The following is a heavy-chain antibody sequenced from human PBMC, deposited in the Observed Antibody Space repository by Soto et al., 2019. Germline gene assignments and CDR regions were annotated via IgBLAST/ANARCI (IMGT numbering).Heavy chain of an antibody. CDR2: IIPIFGTA. D-gene: IGHD3-3*01. J-gene: IGHJ6*02. Sequence: SVKVSCKASGGTFSSYAISWVRQAPGQGLEWMGGIIPIFGTANYAQKFQGRVTITADESTSTAYMELSSLRSEDTAVYYCARGAIFGVVTSSQYGMDVWGQGTTVTVSS. CDR1: GGTFSSYA. CDR3: ARGAIFGVVTSSQYGMDV. V-gene: IGHV1-69*13.